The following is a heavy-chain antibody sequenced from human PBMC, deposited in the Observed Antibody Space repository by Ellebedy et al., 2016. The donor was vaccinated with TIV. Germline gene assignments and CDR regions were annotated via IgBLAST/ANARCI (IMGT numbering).Heavy chain of an antibody. V-gene: IGHV3-30*04. J-gene: IGHJ3*02. CDR2: ISYDGSNK. D-gene: IGHD1-1*01. CDR1: GFTFSSYA. CDR3: ARDRRHYYNWNEGSDAFDI. Sequence: GGSLRLSCAASGFTFSSYAMHWVRQAPGKGLEWVAVISYDGSNKYYADSVKGRFTISRDNSKNTLYLQMNSLRAEDTAVYYCARDRRHYYNWNEGSDAFDIWGQGTMVTVSS.